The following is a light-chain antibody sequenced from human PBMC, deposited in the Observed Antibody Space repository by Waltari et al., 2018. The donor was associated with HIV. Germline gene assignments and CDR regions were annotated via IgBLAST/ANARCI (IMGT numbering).Light chain of an antibody. CDR2: WAS. V-gene: IGKV4-1*01. Sequence: DIVLTHSPDSLAASLGERASINCESSQDILYSSNNKNYLAWYQQKPGQPPKLLIYWASTREFGVPDRFSGSGSGTDFTLTVSSLQAEDVAVYYCQQYYTTPHTFGQGTNLEIK. CDR3: QQYYTTPHT. J-gene: IGKJ2*01. CDR1: QDILYSSNNKNY.